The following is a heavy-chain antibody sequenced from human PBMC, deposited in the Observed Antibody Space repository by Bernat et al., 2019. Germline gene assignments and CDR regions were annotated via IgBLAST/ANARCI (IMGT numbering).Heavy chain of an antibody. CDR3: AAQGGGSSGVAN. CDR1: GDSINRSPYY. Sequence: HLRLQESGPGLVKPSETLSLICSVSGDSINRSPYYWGWIRQPPGKGLEWIGSIYYSGSTNYNPSLKSRVTISVDTSKNQFSLKLSSVTAADTAVYYCAAQGGGSSGVANWGQGTLVTVSP. CDR2: IYYSGST. V-gene: IGHV4-39*07. J-gene: IGHJ4*02. D-gene: IGHD2-15*01.